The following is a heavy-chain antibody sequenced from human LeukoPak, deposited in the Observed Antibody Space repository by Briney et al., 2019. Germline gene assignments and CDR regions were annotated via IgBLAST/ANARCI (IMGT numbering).Heavy chain of an antibody. V-gene: IGHV3-33*01. CDR2: IWYDGSNK. CDR3: AREGEEDYFDY. CDR1: GFTFSSYG. J-gene: IGHJ4*02. Sequence: PGGSLRLSCAASGFTFSSYGMHWVRQAPGKGLEWVAVIWYDGSNKYYADSVKGRFTISRDNSKNTLYLQMNSLRAEDTAVCYCAREGEEDYFDYWGQGTLVTVSS. D-gene: IGHD3-16*01.